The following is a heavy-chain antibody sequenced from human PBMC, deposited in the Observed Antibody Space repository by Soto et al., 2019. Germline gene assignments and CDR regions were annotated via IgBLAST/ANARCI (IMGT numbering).Heavy chain of an antibody. CDR1: GFTFSSYW. Sequence: LRLYCAASGFTFSSYWMSWVRQAPGKGLEWVANIKQDGSEKYYVDSVKGRFTISRDNAKNSLYLQMNSLRAEDTAVYYCARDVYYDSSGYLYYYGMDVWGQGTTVTVSS. CDR2: IKQDGSEK. V-gene: IGHV3-7*01. J-gene: IGHJ6*02. D-gene: IGHD3-22*01. CDR3: ARDVYYDSSGYLYYYGMDV.